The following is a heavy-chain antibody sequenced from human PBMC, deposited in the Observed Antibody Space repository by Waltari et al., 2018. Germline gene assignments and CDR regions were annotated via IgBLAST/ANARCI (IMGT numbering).Heavy chain of an antibody. V-gene: IGHV4-34*01. J-gene: IGHJ4*02. CDR3: ARESQLGTDY. CDR2: INHSGST. CDR1: GGSFSGYY. D-gene: IGHD7-27*01. Sequence: QVQLQQWGAGLLKPSETLSLTCAVYGGSFSGYYWSWIRQPPGKGLEWIGEINHSGSTNYNPSLKSRVTISVDTSKNQFSLKLSSVTAADTAVYYCARESQLGTDYWGQGTLVTVSS.